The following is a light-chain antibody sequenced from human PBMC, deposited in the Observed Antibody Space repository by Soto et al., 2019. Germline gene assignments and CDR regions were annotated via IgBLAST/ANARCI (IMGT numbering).Light chain of an antibody. J-gene: IGKJ1*01. CDR2: RAS. CDR3: QQYKSYSGT. V-gene: IGKV1-5*03. Sequence: QITQSPSILSASVGDSVNITCRASHSSSDWWAWYQQKPGRAPNLLIYRASTLQGGVPSRFSGSGSGTEFTRTIRNLQPDDFATYYCQQYKSYSGTFGQGTRVEMK. CDR1: HSSSDW.